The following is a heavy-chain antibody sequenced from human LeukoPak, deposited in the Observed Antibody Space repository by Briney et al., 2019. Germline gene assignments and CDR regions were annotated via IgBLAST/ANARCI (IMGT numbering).Heavy chain of an antibody. CDR3: AKVVGDYDSSGYYQEGGFDY. D-gene: IGHD3-22*01. J-gene: IGHJ4*02. CDR1: GFTFDDYA. V-gene: IGHV3-43*02. Sequence: GGSLRLSCAASGFTFDDYAMHWVRKAPGKGLEWVSLISVDGGRTYYADSVKGRFTISRDNSKNSLYLQMNSLRTEDPALYYCAKVVGDYDSSGYYQEGGFDYWGQGTLVTVSS. CDR2: ISVDGGRT.